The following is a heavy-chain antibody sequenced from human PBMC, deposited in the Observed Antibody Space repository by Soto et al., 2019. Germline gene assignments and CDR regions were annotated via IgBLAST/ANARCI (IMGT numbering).Heavy chain of an antibody. D-gene: IGHD7-27*01. CDR3: VSPWAY. CDR1: GFTFSDHY. J-gene: IGHJ4*02. CDR2: IRNKVNSYTT. Sequence: GGSLRLSCAASGFTFSDHYMGWVRQAPGKGLEWVGRIRNKVNSYTTEYAASVKGRFTISRDDSKNSLYLQMNSLKTEDTAVYYCVSPWAYWGQGTLVTVSS. V-gene: IGHV3-72*01.